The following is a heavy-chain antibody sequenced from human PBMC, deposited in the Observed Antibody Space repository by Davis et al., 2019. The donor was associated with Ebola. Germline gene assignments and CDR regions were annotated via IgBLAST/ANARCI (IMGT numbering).Heavy chain of an antibody. J-gene: IGHJ3*01. CDR2: ISNDGNNK. CDR3: VRFVYRATDVVDV. Sequence: PGGSLRLSCSASGFSFSAYALHWVRQAPGKGLEWLAVISNDGNNKYYADSVKGRFVISRDNSKKTLFLQMSGLKTGDTAVYYCVRFVYRATDVVDVWGQGTMVTVSS. V-gene: IGHV3-30*09. D-gene: IGHD2/OR15-2a*01. CDR1: GFSFSAYA.